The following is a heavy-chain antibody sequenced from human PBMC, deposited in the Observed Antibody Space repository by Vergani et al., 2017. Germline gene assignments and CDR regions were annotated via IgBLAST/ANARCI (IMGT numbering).Heavy chain of an antibody. J-gene: IGHJ4*02. CDR2: INAGKGNT. Sequence: QVQLVQSGAEVKKPGASVKVSCKASGYTFPSYAMHWVRQAPGQRLEWMGWINAGKGNTKYSQKFQGRVTITRYTTASTADMELRSLGTEATAVYYCARVVAPRDYWGQGTLVTVSS. CDR3: ARVVAPRDY. V-gene: IGHV1-3*01. D-gene: IGHD2-15*01. CDR1: GYTFPSYA.